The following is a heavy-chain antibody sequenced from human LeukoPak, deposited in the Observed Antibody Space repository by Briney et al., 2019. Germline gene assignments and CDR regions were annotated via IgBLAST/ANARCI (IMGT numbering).Heavy chain of an antibody. CDR1: GFTFSDYY. CDR2: IGITSEYI. V-gene: IGHV3-11*05. J-gene: IGHJ3*02. CDR3: AKDPNGDYVGAFDT. D-gene: IGHD4-17*01. Sequence: GGSLRLSCAASGFTFSDYYMSWIRQAPGKGLEWVSGIGITSEYIHYADSVKGRFTISRDNSKSTVYLEMSSLRAEDAAVYYCAKDPNGDYVGAFDTWGQGTMVIVSS.